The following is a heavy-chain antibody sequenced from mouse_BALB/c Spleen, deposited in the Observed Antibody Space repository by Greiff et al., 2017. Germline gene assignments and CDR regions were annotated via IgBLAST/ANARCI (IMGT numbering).Heavy chain of an antibody. V-gene: IGHV5-17*02. CDR2: ISSGSSTI. D-gene: IGHD3-3*01. CDR1: GFTFSSFG. CDR3: ARGGADAWFAY. J-gene: IGHJ3*01. Sequence: EVQVVESGGGLVQPGGSRKLSCAASGFTFSSFGMHWVRQAPEKGLEWVAYISSGSSTIYYADTVKGRFTISRDNPKNTLFLQMTSLRSEDTAMYYCARGGADAWFAYWGQGTLVTVSA.